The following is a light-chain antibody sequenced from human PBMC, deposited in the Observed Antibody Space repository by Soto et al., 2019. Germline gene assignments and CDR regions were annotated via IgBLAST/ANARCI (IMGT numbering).Light chain of an antibody. CDR3: QQYNNWPPWT. V-gene: IGKV3-15*01. CDR2: GAS. Sequence: EIVMTQSPATLSMSPGERATLSCRASQSVTSNLAWYQQKPGQAPRLLIYGASTRATGIPARFSGSGSGTEFTLTISSLRSEDFAVYYCQQYNNWPPWTFGQGTKV. J-gene: IGKJ1*01. CDR1: QSVTSN.